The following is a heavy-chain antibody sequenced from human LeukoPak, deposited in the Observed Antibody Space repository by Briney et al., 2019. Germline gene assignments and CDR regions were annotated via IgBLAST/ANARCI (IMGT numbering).Heavy chain of an antibody. Sequence: PGGSLGLSCAASGFTFSSYSMNWVRQAPGKGLEWVSYISSSSSTIYYADSVKGRFTISRDNAKNSLYLQMNSLRAEDTAVYYCARDPRRFLEWLSANWFDPWGQGTLVTVSS. CDR3: ARDPRRFLEWLSANWFDP. V-gene: IGHV3-48*01. CDR2: ISSSSSTI. D-gene: IGHD3-3*01. CDR1: GFTFSSYS. J-gene: IGHJ5*02.